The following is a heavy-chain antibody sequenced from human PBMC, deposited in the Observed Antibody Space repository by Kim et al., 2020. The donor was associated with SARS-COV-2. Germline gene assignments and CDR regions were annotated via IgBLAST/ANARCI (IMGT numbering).Heavy chain of an antibody. CDR1: GGSISSSSYY. CDR2: IYYSGST. J-gene: IGHJ4*02. V-gene: IGHV4-39*01. CDR3: ARLSRLDTAMVKQPSYFDY. Sequence: SETLSLTCTVSGGSISSSSYYWGWIRQPPGKGLEWIGNIYYSGSTYYNPSLKSRVAISVDTSKNQFSLKLNSVTAADTAVYYCARLSRLDTAMVKQPSYFDYWGRGTLVTVSS. D-gene: IGHD5-18*01.